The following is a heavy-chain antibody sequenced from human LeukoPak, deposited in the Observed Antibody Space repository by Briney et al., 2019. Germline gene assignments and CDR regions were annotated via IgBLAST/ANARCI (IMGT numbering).Heavy chain of an antibody. CDR2: IYYSGST. J-gene: IGHJ3*02. CDR3: VREDSAFDI. CDR1: GGTIGSYY. V-gene: IGHV4-59*12. Sequence: SETLSLTCTVSGGTIGSYYWNWIRQPPGKGLEWIAYIYYSGSTNYNPSLKSRVTLSVDASKNQFSLKLSSVTAADTAVYYCVREDSAFDIWGQGTMVTVPS.